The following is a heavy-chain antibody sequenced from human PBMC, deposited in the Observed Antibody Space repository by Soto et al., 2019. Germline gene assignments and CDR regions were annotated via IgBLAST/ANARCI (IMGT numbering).Heavy chain of an antibody. Sequence: ASVKVSCKASGYTFSSYGISWVRQAPGQGLEWMGWISAYNGNTNYAQKLQGRVTMTTDTSTSTAYMELRSLRSDDTAVYYCARVGCYDSSGYLYFDYWGQGALVTVSS. CDR2: ISAYNGNT. CDR3: ARVGCYDSSGYLYFDY. CDR1: GYTFSSYG. V-gene: IGHV1-18*01. D-gene: IGHD3-22*01. J-gene: IGHJ4*02.